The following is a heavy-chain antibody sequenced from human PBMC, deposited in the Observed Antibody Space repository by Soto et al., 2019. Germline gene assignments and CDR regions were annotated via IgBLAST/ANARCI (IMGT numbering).Heavy chain of an antibody. CDR2: IYYSGST. CDR1: GGSISSGDYY. Sequence: PSETLSLTCTVSGGSISSGDYYWSWIRQPPGKGLEWIGYIYYSGSTYYNPSLKSRVTISVDTSKNQFSLKLSSVTAADTAVYYCARVRGALRYSSSWSESRRFDPWGQGTLVTVSS. D-gene: IGHD6-13*01. V-gene: IGHV4-30-4*01. CDR3: ARVRGALRYSSSWSESRRFDP. J-gene: IGHJ5*02.